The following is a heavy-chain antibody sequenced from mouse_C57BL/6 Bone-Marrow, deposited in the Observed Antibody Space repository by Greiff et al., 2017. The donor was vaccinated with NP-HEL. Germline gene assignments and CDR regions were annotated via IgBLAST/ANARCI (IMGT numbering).Heavy chain of an antibody. J-gene: IGHJ4*01. D-gene: IGHD2-1*01. V-gene: IGHV1-82*01. CDR3: ASGGGLLWYPYYYAMDY. Sequence: QVQLQQSGPELVKPGASVKISCKASGYAFSSSWMNWVKQRPGKGLEWIGRIYPGDGDTNYNGKFKGKATLTADKSSSTAYMQLSSLTSEDSAVYFCASGGGLLWYPYYYAMDYWGQGTSVTVSS. CDR1: GYAFSSSW. CDR2: IYPGDGDT.